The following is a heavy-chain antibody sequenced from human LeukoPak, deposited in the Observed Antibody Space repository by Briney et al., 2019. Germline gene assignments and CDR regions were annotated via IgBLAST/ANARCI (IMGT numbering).Heavy chain of an antibody. Sequence: GGSLRLSCAASGFTFSSYSMNWVRQAPGKGLEWVSAISGSGGSTYYADSVKGRFTISRDNSKNTLYLQMNSLRAEDTAVYYCARVSIAAAIPGWFDPWGQGTLVTVSS. D-gene: IGHD6-13*01. J-gene: IGHJ5*02. V-gene: IGHV3-23*01. CDR3: ARVSIAAAIPGWFDP. CDR1: GFTFSSYS. CDR2: ISGSGGST.